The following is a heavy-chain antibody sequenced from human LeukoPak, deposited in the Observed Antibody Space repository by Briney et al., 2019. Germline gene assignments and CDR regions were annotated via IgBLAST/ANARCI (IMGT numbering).Heavy chain of an antibody. D-gene: IGHD6-19*01. CDR3: AKSRKDSSGWYLDY. Sequence: GGSLRLSCAASGFTFSSYWMHWVRQAPGKGLVWVSRINSDGSSTSYADSVKGRFTISRDNAKNTLYLQMNSLRAEDTAVYYCAKSRKDSSGWYLDYWGQGTLVTVSS. CDR1: GFTFSSYW. J-gene: IGHJ4*02. CDR2: INSDGSST. V-gene: IGHV3-74*01.